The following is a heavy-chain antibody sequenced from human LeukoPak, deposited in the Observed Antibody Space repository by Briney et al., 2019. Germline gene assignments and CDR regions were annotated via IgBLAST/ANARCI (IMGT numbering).Heavy chain of an antibody. Sequence: PGGSLRLSCAASGFTFSSYAMHWVRQAPGKGLEWVAVISYDGSNKYYADSVKGRFTISRDNPKNTLYLQMNSLRAEDTAVYYCARDSPAYCSGGSCFSGGMDAWGQGTTVTVSS. CDR3: ARDSPAYCSGGSCFSGGMDA. V-gene: IGHV3-30-3*01. CDR1: GFTFSSYA. J-gene: IGHJ6*02. D-gene: IGHD2-15*01. CDR2: ISYDGSNK.